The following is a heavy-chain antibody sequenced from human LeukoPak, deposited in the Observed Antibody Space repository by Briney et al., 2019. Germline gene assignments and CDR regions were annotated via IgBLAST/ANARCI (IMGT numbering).Heavy chain of an antibody. V-gene: IGHV1-2*02. J-gene: IGHJ4*02. CDR2: INPNSGGT. D-gene: IGHD3-3*01. CDR3: ARGQVGITISGDRKYYFDS. Sequence: GASVKVSCKASGYTFTCYYIHWVRQAPGQGLEWMGRINPNSGGTKYAQKFQGRVTMSRDTSISTAYMELSSLRSEDTAVYYCARGQVGITISGDRKYYFDSWGQGTLVIVSS. CDR1: GYTFTCYY.